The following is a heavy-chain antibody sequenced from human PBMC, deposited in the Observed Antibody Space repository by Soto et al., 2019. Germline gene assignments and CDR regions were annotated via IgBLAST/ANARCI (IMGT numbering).Heavy chain of an antibody. CDR2: IVNSESYT. V-gene: IGHV5-10-1*01. Sequence: GESLKISCKGSGYSFTSYWISGVREMPGKGLEGIGRIVNSESYTIYSRSFEGHVSIAADKSIRTAYLQWSSLKALDTAMYYCARYCSSTSWYTDYYYYGMDVWGQGTTVTVS. CDR3: ARYCSSTSWYTDYYYYGMDV. D-gene: IGHD2-2*02. J-gene: IGHJ6*02. CDR1: GYSFTSYW.